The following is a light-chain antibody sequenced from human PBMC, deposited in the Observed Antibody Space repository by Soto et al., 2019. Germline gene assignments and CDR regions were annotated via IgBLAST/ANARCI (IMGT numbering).Light chain of an antibody. CDR2: SAS. Sequence: EIVMTQSPATLSMSPGERATLSCRASQSVSSSLAWYQQNPGQAPRLLIYSASTRATGIPDRFSGGGSGTEFTLTISSLQSEDFVVYYCQQYNSWPPITFGQGTRLEIK. CDR3: QQYNSWPPIT. V-gene: IGKV3-15*01. CDR1: QSVSSS. J-gene: IGKJ5*01.